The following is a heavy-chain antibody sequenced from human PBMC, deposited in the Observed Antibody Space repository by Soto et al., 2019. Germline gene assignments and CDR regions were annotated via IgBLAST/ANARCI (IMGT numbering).Heavy chain of an antibody. CDR2: ISSSSSYI. CDR3: ARGGDGYNSLDNGY. CDR1: GFTFSSYS. Sequence: PGGSLRLSCAASGFTFSSYSMSWVRQAPGKGLEWVSSISSSSSYIYYADSVKGRFTISRDNAKNSLYLQMNSLRAEDTAVYYCARGGDGYNSLDNGYWGQGTLVTVSS. D-gene: IGHD2-21*01. J-gene: IGHJ4*02. V-gene: IGHV3-21*01.